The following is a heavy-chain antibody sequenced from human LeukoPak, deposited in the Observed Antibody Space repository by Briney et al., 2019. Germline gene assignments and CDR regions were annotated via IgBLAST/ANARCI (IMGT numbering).Heavy chain of an antibody. Sequence: SETLSLTCTVSGGSISSYYWSWIRQPPGKGLEWIGEINHSGSTNYNPSLKSRVTISVDTSKNQFSLKLSSVTAADTAVYYCASRVATIAHYYYMDVWGKGTTVTVSS. V-gene: IGHV4-34*01. CDR1: GGSISSYY. D-gene: IGHD2-15*01. CDR3: ASRVATIAHYYYMDV. J-gene: IGHJ6*03. CDR2: INHSGST.